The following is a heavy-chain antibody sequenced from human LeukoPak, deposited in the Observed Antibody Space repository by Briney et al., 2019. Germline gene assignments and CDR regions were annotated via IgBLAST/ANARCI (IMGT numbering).Heavy chain of an antibody. CDR3: AKDIRGSTSWYGLDY. J-gene: IGHJ4*02. Sequence: GGSLRLSCAASGFTFSSCAMHWVRQAPGKGLEWVAVISYDGSNKYYADSVKGRFTISRDNSKNTLFLQMNSLRPEDTALYYCAKDIRGSTSWYGLDYWGQGTLVTVSS. CDR2: ISYDGSNK. CDR1: GFTFSSCA. D-gene: IGHD2-2*01. V-gene: IGHV3-30*04.